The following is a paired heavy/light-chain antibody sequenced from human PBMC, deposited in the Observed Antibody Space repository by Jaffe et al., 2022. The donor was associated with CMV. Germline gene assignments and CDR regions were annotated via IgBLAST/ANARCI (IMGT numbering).Heavy chain of an antibody. D-gene: IGHD5-12*01. J-gene: IGHJ5*02. CDR1: GDSITSYY. CDR2: MYNGGSP. Sequence: QVQLQESGPGLVKPSETLSLTCTVSGDSITSYYWSWIRQPAGKGLEWIGRMYNGGSPNYNPSLKSRVSMSVDTSKKQVSLTLTSVTAADTAVYYCTRGGGGYDYSDRWGQGILVTVSS. V-gene: IGHV4-4*07. CDR3: TRGGGGYDYSDR.
Light chain of an antibody. V-gene: IGKV4-1*01. CDR2: WAS. Sequence: DIVMTQSPDSLAMSLGERATITCKSSQNVLYDSTNRNYLAWYQQKPGQPPKLLIYWASTRESGVPDRFIGSGSGTDFTLTISSLQAEDVAVYYCQQYYSVPLTFGGGTKVEIK. CDR1: QNVLYDSTNRNY. CDR3: QQYYSVPLT. J-gene: IGKJ4*01.